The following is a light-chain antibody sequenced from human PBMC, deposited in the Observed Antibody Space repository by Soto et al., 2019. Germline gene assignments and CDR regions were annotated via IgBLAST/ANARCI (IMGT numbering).Light chain of an antibody. CDR2: DVA. Sequence: QSVLTQPASVSRSPGQSITISCTGTRSDVGAYNFVSWYQHYPDKAPKVVIYDVANRPSGVSYRFSASKSGNTASLTISGLQAEDEADYYCMSFTSSNTYVLGTGTKVTVL. CDR1: RSDVGAYNF. J-gene: IGLJ1*01. V-gene: IGLV2-14*03. CDR3: MSFTSSNTYV.